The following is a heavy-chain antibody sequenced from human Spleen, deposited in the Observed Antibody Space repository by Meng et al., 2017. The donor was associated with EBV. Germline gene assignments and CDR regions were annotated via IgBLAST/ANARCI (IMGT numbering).Heavy chain of an antibody. CDR2: LIPMSGAP. D-gene: IGHD3-16*01. CDR3: ASGANPFGGVSVPLDP. Sequence: QVQLQQSGAGVKKPGFSVKVSCRTSGGTFRSDAVSWVRQAPGQGLEWMGGLIPMSGAPHYAQKFQDRVTIIADESTSTHSMELNNLRFEDTAMYYCASGANPFGGVSVPLDPWGQGTLVTVSS. CDR1: GGTFRSDA. V-gene: IGHV1-69*01. J-gene: IGHJ5*02.